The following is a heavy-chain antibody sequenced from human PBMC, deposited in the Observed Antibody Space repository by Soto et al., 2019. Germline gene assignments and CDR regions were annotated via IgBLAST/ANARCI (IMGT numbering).Heavy chain of an antibody. CDR2: ISAYNGNT. Sequence: ASVKVSCKASGYTFTSYGISWVRQAPGQGLEWMGWISAYNGNTNYAQKLQGRVTMTTDTSTSTAYMELRSLRSDDTAVYYCARDPLEWLFKFRPHYYFDYWGQGTLVTVSS. D-gene: IGHD3-3*01. J-gene: IGHJ4*02. CDR3: ARDPLEWLFKFRPHYYFDY. V-gene: IGHV1-18*04. CDR1: GYTFTSYG.